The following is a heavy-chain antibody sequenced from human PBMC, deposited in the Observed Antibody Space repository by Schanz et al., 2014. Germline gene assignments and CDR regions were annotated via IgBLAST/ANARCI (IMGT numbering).Heavy chain of an antibody. Sequence: EADLVESGGGLIQRGESLRLSCSASGFSFSSYSMNWVRQAPGKGLEWLSYIDGKSTTVYYADSVKGRFTVSRDSGQNSLYLQMNSLRAGDTAVYYCARDRGYCSGGSCLTFDYWGQGTLVTVSS. CDR2: IDGKSTTV. J-gene: IGHJ4*02. CDR3: ARDRGYCSGGSCLTFDY. D-gene: IGHD2-15*01. V-gene: IGHV3-48*01. CDR1: GFSFSSYS.